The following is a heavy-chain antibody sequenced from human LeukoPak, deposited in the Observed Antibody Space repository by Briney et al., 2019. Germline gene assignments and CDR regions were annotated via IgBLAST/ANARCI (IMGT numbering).Heavy chain of an antibody. D-gene: IGHD2-21*01. V-gene: IGHV3-7*03. J-gene: IGHJ4*02. CDR3: ARVPSHMGFDY. CDR1: GFTFSSYW. CDR2: IKQDGSEK. Sequence: GGSLRLSCVASGFTFSSYWMSWVRQAPGKGLEWVANIKQDGSEKYYVDSVKGRFTTSRDNAKNSLYLQMNSLRAEDTAVYYCARVPSHMGFDYWGQGTLVTVSS.